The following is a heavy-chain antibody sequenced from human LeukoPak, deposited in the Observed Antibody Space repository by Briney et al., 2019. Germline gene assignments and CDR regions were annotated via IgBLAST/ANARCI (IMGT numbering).Heavy chain of an antibody. V-gene: IGHV1-2*02. Sequence: ASVKVSCKPSGYTFTGYFIHWVRQAPGQALEWMGWINPNSGCTDYAQKFQGRVAMTRDTSITTAYMELSRLRSDDTAIYYCARGAFLGDLWNGYPLHYWGQGTLVTVSS. CDR1: GYTFTGYF. CDR2: INPNSGCT. D-gene: IGHD3-3*01. J-gene: IGHJ4*02. CDR3: ARGAFLGDLWNGYPLHY.